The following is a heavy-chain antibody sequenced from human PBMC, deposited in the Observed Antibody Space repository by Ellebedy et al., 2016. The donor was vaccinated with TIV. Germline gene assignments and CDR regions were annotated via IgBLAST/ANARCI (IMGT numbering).Heavy chain of an antibody. Sequence: GESLKISCAASGFTFSTAWMTWVRQAPGKGLEWVGRIKSKTDGGTTDYAAPVKGRFTISRDNAKNSLYLQMNSLRAEDTAVYYCAGPAAIGTKTFDYWGQGTLVTVSS. CDR3: AGPAAIGTKTFDY. CDR1: GFTFSTAW. J-gene: IGHJ4*02. V-gene: IGHV3-15*01. CDR2: IKSKTDGGTT. D-gene: IGHD2-2*01.